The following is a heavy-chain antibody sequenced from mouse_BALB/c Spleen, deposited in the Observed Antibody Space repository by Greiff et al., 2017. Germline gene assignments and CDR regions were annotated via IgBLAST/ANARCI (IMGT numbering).Heavy chain of an antibody. CDR1: GFSLTSYG. D-gene: IGHD2-4*01. V-gene: IGHV2-9*02. Sequence: QVQLNQSGPGLVAPSQSLSITCTVSGFSLTSYGVHWVRQPPGKGLEWLGVIWAGGSTNYNSALMSRLSISKDNSKSQVFLKMNSLQTDDTAMYYCARDNYDVYFDVWGAGTTVTVSS. CDR2: IWAGGST. J-gene: IGHJ1*01. CDR3: ARDNYDVYFDV.